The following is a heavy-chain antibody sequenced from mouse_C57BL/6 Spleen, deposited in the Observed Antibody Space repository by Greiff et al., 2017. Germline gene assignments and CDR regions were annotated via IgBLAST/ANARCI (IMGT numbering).Heavy chain of an antibody. J-gene: IGHJ3*01. V-gene: IGHV1-7*01. CDR3: ARYDYDQDGFAY. D-gene: IGHD2-4*01. CDR1: GYTFTSYW. Sequence: QVQLQQSGAELAKPGASVTLSCKASGYTFTSYWMHWVKQRPGQGLEWIGYINPSIGYTKYNQKFKDKATLTADKYSSTAYMQLSSLTYEDSAVYYCARYDYDQDGFAYWGQGTLVTVSA. CDR2: INPSIGYT.